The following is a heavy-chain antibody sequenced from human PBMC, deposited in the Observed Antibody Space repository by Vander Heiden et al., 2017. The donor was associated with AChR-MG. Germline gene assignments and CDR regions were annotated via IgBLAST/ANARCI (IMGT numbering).Heavy chain of an antibody. D-gene: IGHD6-19*01. J-gene: IGHJ5*02. CDR3: AYRIAVAGPKWNNWFDP. CDR1: GGSFRGYY. CDR2: INHSGST. Sequence: QVQLQQWGAGLLKPSETLSLTCAVYGGSFRGYYWGWIRQPPGKGLEWIGEINHSGSTNYNPSLKSRVTISVDTSKNQFSLKLSSVTAADTAVYYCAYRIAVAGPKWNNWFDPWGQGTLVTVSS. V-gene: IGHV4-34*01.